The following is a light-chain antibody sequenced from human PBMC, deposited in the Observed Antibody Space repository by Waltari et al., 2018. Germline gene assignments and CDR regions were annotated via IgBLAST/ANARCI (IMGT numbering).Light chain of an antibody. V-gene: IGLV1-44*01. J-gene: IGLJ2*01. CDR3: AAWDDGLNGPI. CDR1: TSNIGSNS. Sequence: QSVLTQPPSASGTPGQRVPISCSGSTSNIGSNSISWYQHLPGAAPRLLIYSTNQRPSGVPDRFSGSRSGTSASLAISGLQSEDEADYTCAAWDDGLNGPIFGGGTKLTVL. CDR2: STN.